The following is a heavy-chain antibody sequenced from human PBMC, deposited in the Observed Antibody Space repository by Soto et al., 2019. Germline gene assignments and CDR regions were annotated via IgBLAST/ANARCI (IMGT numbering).Heavy chain of an antibody. J-gene: IGHJ4*02. CDR2: ISGSGGST. D-gene: IGHD6-13*01. CDR3: AKATRGGAATLIRDY. Sequence: EVQLLESGGGLVQPGGSLRLSCAAAGFTFSIYAMSWVRQAQGKGLEWVSAISGSGGSTYYADSVKGRFTISRDNSKNTLYLQMNILRADDTAVYYCAKATRGGAATLIRDYWGQGTLVTVSS. CDR1: GFTFSIYA. V-gene: IGHV3-23*01.